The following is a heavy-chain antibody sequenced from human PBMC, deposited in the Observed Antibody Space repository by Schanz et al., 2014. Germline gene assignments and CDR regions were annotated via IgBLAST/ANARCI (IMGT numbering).Heavy chain of an antibody. CDR3: ARDLHRMDV. CDR1: GYSISSGYY. V-gene: IGHV4-38-2*02. J-gene: IGHJ6*02. CDR2: IYHSGNT. D-gene: IGHD4-4*01. Sequence: QVQLQESGPGLVRPSETLSLTCTVSGYSISSGYYWDWIRQPPGKGLEWIGVIYHSGNTYYNPSPKGRVTISVDPSKTRSSLTLSSVPAADTAVYYCARDLHRMDVWGQGTTVTVSS.